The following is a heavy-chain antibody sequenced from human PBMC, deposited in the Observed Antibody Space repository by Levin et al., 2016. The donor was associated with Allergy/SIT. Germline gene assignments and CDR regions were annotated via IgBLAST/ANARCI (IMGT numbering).Heavy chain of an antibody. J-gene: IGHJ4*02. D-gene: IGHD1-1*01. V-gene: IGHV3-53*01. CDR3: AKDDGTTFGY. Sequence: ETLSLTCAASGVAVSSDYMSWVRQSPGKGLEWVSTIYSSGNTYYADSVKGRFTLSRDNLRNTLYLQMNSLRAEDTAVYYCAKDDGTTFGYWGQGTRVTVSS. CDR1: GVAVSSDY. CDR2: IYSSGNT.